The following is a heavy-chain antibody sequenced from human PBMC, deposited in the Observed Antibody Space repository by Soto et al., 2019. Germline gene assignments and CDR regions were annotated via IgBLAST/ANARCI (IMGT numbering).Heavy chain of an antibody. D-gene: IGHD3-16*01. CDR2: IYSGGST. CDR3: AKDATRTNGWYYFDY. CDR1: DLTVSSNY. J-gene: IGHJ4*02. Sequence: EVQLVESGGGLIQPGGSLRLSCAASDLTVSSNYMSWVRQAPGKGLEWVSVIYSGGSTYYADSVKGRFTISRDNSKNTLYLQMNSLRAEDTAVYYCAKDATRTNGWYYFDYWGQGALVTVSS. V-gene: IGHV3-53*01.